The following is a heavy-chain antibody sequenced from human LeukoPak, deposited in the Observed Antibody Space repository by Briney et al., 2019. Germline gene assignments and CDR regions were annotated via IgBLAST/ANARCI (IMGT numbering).Heavy chain of an antibody. J-gene: IGHJ4*02. CDR3: ATTKIGNFIYRGLY. D-gene: IGHD1-14*01. Sequence: ASVKVSCKISGYTLTELSMHWVRQAPGKGLEWMGGFDPEDGETIYAQKFQGRVTMTEDTSTDTAYMDLSSLRSEDTAVYYCATTKIGNFIYRGLYWGQRTLVTVSS. CDR2: FDPEDGET. CDR1: GYTLTELS. V-gene: IGHV1-24*01.